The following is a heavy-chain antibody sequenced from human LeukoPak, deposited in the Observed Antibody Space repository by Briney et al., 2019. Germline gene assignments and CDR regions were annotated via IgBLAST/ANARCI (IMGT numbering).Heavy chain of an antibody. D-gene: IGHD2-21*01. CDR2: IFHNGNA. CDR1: GGSISTSNYY. V-gene: IGHV4-39*07. J-gene: IGHJ3*01. CDR3: ARVGYPTQRRVLSAVSIPTAGAFDV. Sequence: SETLSLTCSVSGGSISTSNYYWVWIRQSPEKGLEWIGSIFHNGNAFYSPSLQSRVTMSLDTSKSQFYLRLTSVTAADTAVYYCARVGYPTQRRVLSAVSIPTAGAFDVWGQGTLVTVSS.